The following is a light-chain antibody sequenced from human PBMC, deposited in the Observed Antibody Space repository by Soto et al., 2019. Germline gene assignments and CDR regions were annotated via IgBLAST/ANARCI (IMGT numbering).Light chain of an antibody. J-gene: IGKJ5*01. CDR2: GAS. Sequence: EIVLTQSPGTLSLSPGERAALSCGASQSVGSSYLAWYQQKPGQAPRLLIYGASSRATGIPDRFSGSGSGTDFTLTISRLEPEDFAVYYCQPYVSSQTTFAQGPRLAIK. CDR3: QPYVSSQTT. CDR1: QSVGSSY. V-gene: IGKV3-20*01.